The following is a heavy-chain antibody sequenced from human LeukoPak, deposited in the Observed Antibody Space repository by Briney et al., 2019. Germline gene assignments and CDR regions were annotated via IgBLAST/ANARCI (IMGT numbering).Heavy chain of an antibody. CDR3: ARTDYEGAPGDFNY. CDR2: ISAYNGNT. Sequence: PWASVKVSCKASGYTFTSYGISWVRQAPGQGLEWMGWISAYNGNTNYAQKLQGRVTMTTDTSTSTAYMELRSLRSDDTAVYYCARTDYEGAPGDFNYWGQGTLVTVSS. V-gene: IGHV1-18*01. CDR1: GYTFTSYG. J-gene: IGHJ4*02. D-gene: IGHD4-17*01.